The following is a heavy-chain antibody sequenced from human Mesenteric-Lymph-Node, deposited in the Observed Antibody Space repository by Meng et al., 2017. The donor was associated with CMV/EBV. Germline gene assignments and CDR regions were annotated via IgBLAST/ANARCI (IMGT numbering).Heavy chain of an antibody. Sequence: GGLLRPPCAASGFTASSNYMSWARQAPGKGLEWVSVIYGGGSTYYADSVKGRFTISRDNSKNTLYLQMNSPRAEDTAVYYCARVNGDAFDIWGQGTMVTVSS. V-gene: IGHV3-53*01. CDR2: IYGGGST. CDR1: GFTASSNY. CDR3: ARVNGDAFDI. J-gene: IGHJ3*02.